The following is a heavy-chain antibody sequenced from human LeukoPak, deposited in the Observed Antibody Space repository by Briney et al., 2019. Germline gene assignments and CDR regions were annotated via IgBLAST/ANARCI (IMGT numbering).Heavy chain of an antibody. D-gene: IGHD6-6*01. CDR3: ARVGAQEYSSSQEYDY. CDR2: ISAYNGNT. J-gene: IGHJ4*02. V-gene: IGHV1-18*01. Sequence: GASVKVSCKASGYTFTSYGISWVRQAPGQGVEWMGWISAYNGNTNYAQKIQGRVTMTTDTSTSTAYMELRSLRSDDTAVYYCARVGAQEYSSSQEYDYWGQGTLVTVSS. CDR1: GYTFTSYG.